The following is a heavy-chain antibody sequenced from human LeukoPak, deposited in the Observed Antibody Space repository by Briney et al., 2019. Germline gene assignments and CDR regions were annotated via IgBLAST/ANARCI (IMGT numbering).Heavy chain of an antibody. CDR2: IRYDGSNK. CDR3: AKRRGGAATWGVGGQYYFDY. CDR1: GFTFSSYG. J-gene: IGHJ4*02. Sequence: PGGSLRLSCAASGFTFSSYGMHWVRQAPGKGLEWVAFIRYDGSNKYYADSVKVRFTISRDNSKNKLYLQMNRPRDEDTAVYYCAKRRGGAATWGVGGQYYFDYWGQGTLVTVSS. D-gene: IGHD3-16*01. V-gene: IGHV3-30*02.